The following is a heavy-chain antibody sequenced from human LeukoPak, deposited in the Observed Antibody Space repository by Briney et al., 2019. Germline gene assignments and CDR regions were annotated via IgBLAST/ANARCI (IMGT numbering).Heavy chain of an antibody. D-gene: IGHD5-18*01. CDR2: ITWNGVNI. J-gene: IGHJ4*02. Sequence: GGSLRLSCAASGFTFDDYGMHWVRQAPGKGLEWVSGITWNGVNIGYADSVKGRFTISRDNANYSLHLQMNSLTVEGTALYYCAKGRTYSYALDCWGQGALVIVS. CDR1: GFTFDDYG. CDR3: AKGRTYSYALDC. V-gene: IGHV3-9*01.